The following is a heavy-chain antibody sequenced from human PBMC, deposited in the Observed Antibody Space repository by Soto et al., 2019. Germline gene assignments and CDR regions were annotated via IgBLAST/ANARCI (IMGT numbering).Heavy chain of an antibody. D-gene: IGHD3-9*01. V-gene: IGHV3-33*01. CDR1: GFTFSSYG. J-gene: IGHJ4*02. CDR3: ARVVPEYYDILTGYYNDY. CDR2: IWYDGSNK. Sequence: GGSLRLSCAASGFTFSSYGMHWVRQAPGKWLEWVAVIWYDGSNKYYADSVKGRFTISRDNSKNTLYLQMNSLRAEDTAVYYCARVVPEYYDILTGYYNDYWGQGXLVTVYS.